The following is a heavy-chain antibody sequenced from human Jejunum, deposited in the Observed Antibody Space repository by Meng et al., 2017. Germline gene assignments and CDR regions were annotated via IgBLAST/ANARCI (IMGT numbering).Heavy chain of an antibody. V-gene: IGHV3-15*01. J-gene: IGHJ5*02. D-gene: IGHD3-22*01. CDR2: IKSKGSGGTT. Sequence: GGSLRPSCEVSGLRFSDAWMSWVRQVPGKGLEWVGRIKSKGSGGTTDYAAPVKGRFSISRDDSKNMVFLQMNSLKTEVTAVYYCSHDSSGYYRFPSWGQGSLVTVSS. CDR3: SHDSSGYYRFPS. CDR1: GLRFSDAW.